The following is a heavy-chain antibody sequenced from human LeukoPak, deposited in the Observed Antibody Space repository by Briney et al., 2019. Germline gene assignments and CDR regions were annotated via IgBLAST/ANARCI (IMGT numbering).Heavy chain of an antibody. V-gene: IGHV1-8*01. D-gene: IGHD2-2*01. CDR2: MNPNSGNT. Sequence: ASVRVSCKASGYTFTSYDINWVRQATGQGLEWMGWMNPNSGNTGYAQKFQGRVTMTRNTSISTAYMELSSLRSEDTAVYYCARGHCSSTSCYFNWFDPWGQGTLVTVSS. CDR1: GYTFTSYD. J-gene: IGHJ5*02. CDR3: ARGHCSSTSCYFNWFDP.